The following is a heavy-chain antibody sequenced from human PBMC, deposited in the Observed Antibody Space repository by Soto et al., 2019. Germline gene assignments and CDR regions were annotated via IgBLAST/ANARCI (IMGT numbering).Heavy chain of an antibody. CDR3: ARCPGEKCARNTIFGVVGEGFDY. D-gene: IGHD3-3*01. CDR1: GFTFNNFA. J-gene: IGHJ4*02. V-gene: IGHV3-23*01. Sequence: EVQLLESGGGLVQPGGSLRLSCAASGFTFNNFAMSWVRQAPGKGLEWVSSISDGGGSTYYGDSVKGRFTISIDNSKNMLYSKMDSLSAEDTAVYYCARCPGEKCARNTIFGVVGEGFDYWGQGTLVTVSS. CDR2: ISDGGGST.